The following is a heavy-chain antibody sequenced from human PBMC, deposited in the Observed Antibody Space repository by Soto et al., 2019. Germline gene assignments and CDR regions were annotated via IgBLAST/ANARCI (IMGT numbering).Heavy chain of an antibody. V-gene: IGHV1-8*01. D-gene: IGHD2-15*01. Sequence: SAKVSCKASGYTFTSYDMNWVRQATGQGLEWMGWMNPNSGNTGYAQKFQGRVTMNRNTSISTAYMELSSLRSEDTAVYYCARRGRYCSGGSCYPKLYYFDYWGQGTLVTVSS. CDR2: MNPNSGNT. J-gene: IGHJ4*02. CDR1: GYTFTSYD. CDR3: ARRGRYCSGGSCYPKLYYFDY.